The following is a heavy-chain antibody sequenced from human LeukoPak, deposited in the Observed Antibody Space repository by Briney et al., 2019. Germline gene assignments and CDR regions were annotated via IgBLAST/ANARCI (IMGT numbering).Heavy chain of an antibody. CDR3: ARAVVVAATGGVSAFDI. CDR2: IYYSGST. V-gene: IGHV4-39*07. Sequence: SETLSLTCTVSGGSISSSNYYWGWIRQPPGKGLEWIGSIYYSGSTYYNTSLKSRVTISVDTSKNQFSLKLSSVTAADTAVYFCARAVVVAATGGVSAFDIWGQGTMVTVSS. J-gene: IGHJ3*02. D-gene: IGHD2-15*01. CDR1: GGSISSSNYY.